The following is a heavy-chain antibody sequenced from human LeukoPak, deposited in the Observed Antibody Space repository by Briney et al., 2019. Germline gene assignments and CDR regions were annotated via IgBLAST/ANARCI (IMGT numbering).Heavy chain of an antibody. CDR3: ANGPHYNILTGFYKVRSHLDY. CDR1: GFTFSSYG. J-gene: IGHJ4*02. D-gene: IGHD3-9*01. CDR2: IRYDGSKK. Sequence: GGSLRLSCAASGFTFSSYGMHWVRQAPGKGLEWVAFIRYDGSKKYYADSVKGRFTISRDNSKNTLYLQMNSLRAEDTAMYYCANGPHYNILTGFYKVRSHLDYWGQGTLVTVSS. V-gene: IGHV3-30*02.